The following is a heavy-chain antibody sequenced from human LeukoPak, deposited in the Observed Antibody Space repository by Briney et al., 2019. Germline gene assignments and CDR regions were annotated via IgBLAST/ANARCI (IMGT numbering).Heavy chain of an antibody. D-gene: IGHD5-24*01. CDR1: GYTFTGYY. CDR3: ARVGDGLNDAFDI. CDR2: INPNTGGT. J-gene: IGHJ3*02. V-gene: IGHV1-2*06. Sequence: ASVKVSCKASGYTFTGYYMNWVRQAPGQGLEWMGRINPNTGGTNYAQNFQGRVTMTRDKSITTGYMELSRLRSDDTAVYYCARVGDGLNDAFDIWGQGTMVTVSS.